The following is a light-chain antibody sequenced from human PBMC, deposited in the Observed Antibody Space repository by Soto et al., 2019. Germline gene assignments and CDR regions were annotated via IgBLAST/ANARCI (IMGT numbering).Light chain of an antibody. CDR3: GTWDSSLSAV. V-gene: IGLV1-51*01. Sequence: QSVLTQPPSVSAAPGQKVTISCSGSSSNIGNNYVSWYQQLPGTAPKLLIYDNNKRPSGIPDRFSGSKSGTSATLGITGLQTGDEADYYCGTWDSSLSAVFGGVTKLTVL. J-gene: IGLJ2*01. CDR2: DNN. CDR1: SSNIGNNY.